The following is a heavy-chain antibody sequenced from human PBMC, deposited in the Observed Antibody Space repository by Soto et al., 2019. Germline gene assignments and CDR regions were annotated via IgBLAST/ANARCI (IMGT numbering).Heavy chain of an antibody. V-gene: IGHV3-30*18. CDR3: AKDERRSGIYGAFDI. Sequence: QVQLVESGGGVVQPGRSLRLSCAASGFTFSSYGMHWVRQAPGKGLEWVALISYDGSNKYYADSVKGRFTISRDNSKNTVYLQMNSLRAEDTAVYYCAKDERRSGIYGAFDIWGQGTMLTVSP. CDR1: GFTFSSYG. D-gene: IGHD1-26*01. J-gene: IGHJ3*02. CDR2: ISYDGSNK.